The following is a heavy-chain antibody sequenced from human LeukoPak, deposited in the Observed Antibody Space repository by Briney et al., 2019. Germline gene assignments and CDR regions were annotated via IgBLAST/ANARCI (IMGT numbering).Heavy chain of an antibody. V-gene: IGHV3-7*01. D-gene: IGHD2-15*01. J-gene: IGHJ3*02. CDR1: GFTFSSYW. CDR2: IKKDGSEK. Sequence: GGSLRLSCAASGFTFSSYWMSWVRQAPGKGLEWVANIKKDGSEKYYVDSVKGRFTISRDDAKNSLYLQMNSLRAEDTAVYYCARDVVVVDATSAFDIWGQGTAVTVSS. CDR3: ARDVVVVDATSAFDI.